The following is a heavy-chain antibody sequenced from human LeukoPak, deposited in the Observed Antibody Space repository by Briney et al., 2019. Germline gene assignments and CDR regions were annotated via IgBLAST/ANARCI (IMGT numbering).Heavy chain of an antibody. CDR2: ISSSGSTI. Sequence: GGSLRLSCAASGFTFSSYEMNWVRQAPGKGLEWVSYISSSGSTIYYADSVKGRFTISRDNAKNSLYLQMNSMRAEDTAVYYCAKGNKGATCYSGIDYWGQGTVVTVSS. D-gene: IGHD2-15*01. CDR3: AKGNKGATCYSGIDY. V-gene: IGHV3-48*03. CDR1: GFTFSSYE. J-gene: IGHJ4*02.